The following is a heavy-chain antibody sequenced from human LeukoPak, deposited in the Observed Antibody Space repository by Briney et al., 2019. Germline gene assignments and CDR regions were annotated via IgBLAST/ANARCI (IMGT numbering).Heavy chain of an antibody. CDR2: ISYSGST. V-gene: IGHV4-59*08. D-gene: IGHD6-19*01. CDR3: ASESVALAGIDY. Sequence: SETLSLTCTVSGGSISDYYWSWIRRPPGKGLEWIGYISYSGSTNYNPSLKSRVTISVDTSKNQFSLKLSSATAADTAVYYCASESVALAGIDYWGQGTLVTVSS. CDR1: GGSISDYY. J-gene: IGHJ4*02.